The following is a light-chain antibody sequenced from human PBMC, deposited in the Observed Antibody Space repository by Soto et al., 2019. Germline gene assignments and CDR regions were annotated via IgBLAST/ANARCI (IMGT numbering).Light chain of an antibody. J-gene: IGKJ5*01. V-gene: IGKV3-15*01. Sequence: EVVMTLYPATLSASPGERVILSCRASQNIGSNLAWYQQRPGQPPRLLMYGASTRATETPARFSGSGSPTDCTLTISGLQSEDFAVYYCQQYNNWSPYTFGQGTRLEIK. CDR1: QNIGSN. CDR3: QQYNNWSPYT. CDR2: GAS.